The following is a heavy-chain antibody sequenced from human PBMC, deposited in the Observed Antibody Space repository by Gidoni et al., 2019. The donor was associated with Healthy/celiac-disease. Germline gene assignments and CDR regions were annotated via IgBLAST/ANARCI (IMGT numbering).Heavy chain of an antibody. Sequence: QVQLVESGGGVVQPGRSLRLSCAASGFTFSSYGMHWVRQAPGKGLEWVAVISYDGSNKYYADSVKGRFTISRDNSKNTLYLQMNSLRAEDTAVYYCAKSLVPAANYYYYGMDVWGQGTTVTVSS. J-gene: IGHJ6*02. V-gene: IGHV3-30*18. CDR2: ISYDGSNK. CDR1: GFTFSSYG. D-gene: IGHD2-2*01. CDR3: AKSLVPAANYYYYGMDV.